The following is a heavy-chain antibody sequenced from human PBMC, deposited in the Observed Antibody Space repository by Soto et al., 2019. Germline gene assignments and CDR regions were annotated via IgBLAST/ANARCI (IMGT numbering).Heavy chain of an antibody. D-gene: IGHD4-4*01. CDR3: ARGWRDYSILREEYYFDY. Sequence: QLQLQESGSGLAKPSQTLSLTCAVSGDSISSGGYSWSWIRQPPGEGLEWIGYIYHSGSAFYNPSLKSRVTISVDTSKSQFSLKMNSVTAADLAVYYCARGWRDYSILREEYYFDYWGQGTLVTVSS. CDR1: GDSISSGGYS. CDR2: IYHSGSA. J-gene: IGHJ4*02. V-gene: IGHV4-30-2*01.